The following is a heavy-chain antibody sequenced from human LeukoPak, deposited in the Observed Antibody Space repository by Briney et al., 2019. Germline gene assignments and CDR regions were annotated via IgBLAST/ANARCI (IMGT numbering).Heavy chain of an antibody. CDR2: INPDSGAT. J-gene: IGHJ5*02. V-gene: IGHV1-2*02. D-gene: IGHD4-17*01. CDR3: ASDYGANWFDP. CDR1: GNTFSVYY. Sequence: ASVTVSCTASGNTFSVYYVHWVRLAPGQGLAWMGWINPDSGATDYVDKFQGRLTMTRDTSISTAYMELSRLRSDDTALYYCASDYGANWFDPWGQGTLVTVSS.